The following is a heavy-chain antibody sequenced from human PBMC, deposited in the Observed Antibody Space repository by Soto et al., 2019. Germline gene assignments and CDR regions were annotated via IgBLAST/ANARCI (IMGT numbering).Heavy chain of an antibody. Sequence: SETLSLTCTVSGGSISSYYWSWIRQPPGKGLEWIGYIYYSGSTNYNPSLKSRVTISVDTSKNQFSLKLSSVTAADTAVYYCARPFRTGTTRWVAFDIWGQGTMVTVSS. CDR2: IYYSGST. J-gene: IGHJ3*02. V-gene: IGHV4-59*08. CDR3: ARPFRTGTTRWVAFDI. CDR1: GGSISSYY. D-gene: IGHD1-7*01.